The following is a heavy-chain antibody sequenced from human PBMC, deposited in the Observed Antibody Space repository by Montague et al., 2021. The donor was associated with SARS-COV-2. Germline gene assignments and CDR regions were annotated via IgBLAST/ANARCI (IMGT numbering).Heavy chain of an antibody. J-gene: IGHJ5*02. V-gene: IGHV4-34*01. CDR3: ATVQKVSLIIMFRSGWFDP. CDR2: INHSGST. D-gene: IGHD3-22*01. Sequence: SETLSLTCAVYGESVSGFYWSWIRQPPGKGLEWIGEINHSGSTNYNPSLKSRVTISVDTSKKQFSLRLNSVTAADTAVYYCATVQKVSLIIMFRSGWFDPWGQGTLVTVSS. CDR1: GESVSGFY.